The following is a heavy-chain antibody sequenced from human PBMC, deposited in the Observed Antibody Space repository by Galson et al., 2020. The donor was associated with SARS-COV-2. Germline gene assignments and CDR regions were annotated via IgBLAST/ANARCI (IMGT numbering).Heavy chain of an antibody. D-gene: IGHD2-2*02. CDR3: AKGGVPAAIYYYYYMDV. CDR2: ISWNSGSI. J-gene: IGHJ6*03. V-gene: IGHV3-9*01. Sequence: GGSLRLSCAASGFTFDDYAMHWVRQAPGKGLEWVSGISWNSGSIGYADSVKGRFTISRDNAKNSLYLQMNSLRAEDTALYYCAKGGVPAAIYYYYYMDVWGKGTTVTVSS. CDR1: GFTFDDYA.